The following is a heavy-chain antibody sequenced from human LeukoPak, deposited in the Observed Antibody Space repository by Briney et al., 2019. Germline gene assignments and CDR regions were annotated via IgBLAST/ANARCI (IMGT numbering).Heavy chain of an antibody. V-gene: IGHV4-34*01. CDR1: GGSLSYYY. J-gene: IGHJ4*02. Sequence: PSETLSLTCAVYGGSLSYYYWSWIRQPPEKGLEWIGEINRSGSTNHNPSLKSRVSISVDTSKNQFSLKLSSVTAADTAVYYCARGGFYCGDDCYVDYWGQGTLVTVSS. D-gene: IGHD2-21*02. CDR3: ARGGFYCGDDCYVDY. CDR2: INRSGST.